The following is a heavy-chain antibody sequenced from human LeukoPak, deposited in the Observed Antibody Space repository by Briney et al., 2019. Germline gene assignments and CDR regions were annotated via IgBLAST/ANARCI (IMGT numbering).Heavy chain of an antibody. D-gene: IGHD2-2*01. CDR2: IYTSGST. J-gene: IGHJ4*02. CDR1: GGSISSGSYY. CDR3: ARALYIVVVPAAPDY. V-gene: IGHV4-61*02. Sequence: PPETLSLTCTVSGGSISSGSYYWTWIRQPAGKGLEWIGRIYTSGSTNYNPSLKSRVTISVDTSKNQFSLKLSSVTAADTAVYYCARALYIVVVPAAPDYWGQGTLVTVSS.